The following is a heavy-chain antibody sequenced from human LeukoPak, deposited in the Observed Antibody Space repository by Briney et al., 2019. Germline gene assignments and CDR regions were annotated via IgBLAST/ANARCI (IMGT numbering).Heavy chain of an antibody. CDR1: GGSISSYY. Sequence: PSETLSLTCTVSGGSISSYYWSWIRQPPGKGLEWIGYIYYSGSTNYNPSLKSRVTISVDTPKNQFSLKLSSVTAADTAVYYCARADYYYGMDVWGQGTTVTVSS. V-gene: IGHV4-59*01. CDR3: ARADYYYGMDV. J-gene: IGHJ6*02. CDR2: IYYSGST.